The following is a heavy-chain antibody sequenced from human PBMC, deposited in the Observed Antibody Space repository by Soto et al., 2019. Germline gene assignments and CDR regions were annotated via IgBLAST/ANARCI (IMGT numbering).Heavy chain of an antibody. CDR3: ARGHYYDSSGYYYFDY. CDR1: GGSISSGDYY. D-gene: IGHD3-22*01. V-gene: IGHV4-30-4*01. CDR2: IYYSGST. J-gene: IGHJ4*02. Sequence: SETLSLTCTVSGGSISSGDYYWSRIRQPPGKGLEWIGYIYYSGSTYYNPSLKSRVTISVDTSKNQFSLKLSSVTAADTAVHYCARGHYYDSSGYYYFDYWGQGTLVTVSS.